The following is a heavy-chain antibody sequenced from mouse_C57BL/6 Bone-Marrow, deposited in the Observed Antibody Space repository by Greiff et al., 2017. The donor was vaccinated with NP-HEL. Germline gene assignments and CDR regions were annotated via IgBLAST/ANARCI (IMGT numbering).Heavy chain of an antibody. V-gene: IGHV1-7*01. Sequence: VQVVESGAELAKPGASVKLSCKASGYTFTSYWMHWVKQRPGQGLEWIGYINPSGGYTKYNQKFKDKATLTADKSSSTAYMQLSSLTYEDSAVYYCARGVTTVVEEAWFAYWGQGTLVTVSA. D-gene: IGHD1-1*01. J-gene: IGHJ3*01. CDR1: GYTFTSYW. CDR2: INPSGGYT. CDR3: ARGVTTVVEEAWFAY.